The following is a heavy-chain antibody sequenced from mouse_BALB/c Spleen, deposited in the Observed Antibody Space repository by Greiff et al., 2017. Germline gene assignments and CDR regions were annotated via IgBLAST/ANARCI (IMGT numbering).Heavy chain of an antibody. CDR2: INPSTGYT. V-gene: IGHV1-7*01. Sequence: QVQLQQSGAELAKPGASVKMSCKASGYTFTSYWMHWVKQRPGQGLEWIGYINPSTGYTEYNQKFKDKATLTADKSSSTAYMQLSSLTSEDSAVYYCARVGYGPYYFDYWGQGTTLTVSS. CDR1: GYTFTSYW. J-gene: IGHJ2*01. CDR3: ARVGYGPYYFDY. D-gene: IGHD2-10*02.